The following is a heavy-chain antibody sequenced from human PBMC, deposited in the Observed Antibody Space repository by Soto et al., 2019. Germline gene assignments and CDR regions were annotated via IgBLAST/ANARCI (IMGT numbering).Heavy chain of an antibody. J-gene: IGHJ5*02. V-gene: IGHV1-2*02. CDR2: INPNSGGT. D-gene: IGHD2-2*01. CDR1: GYTFTGYY. CDR3: ARDGVGGYCSSTSCHPFFDP. Sequence: ASVKVSCKASGYTFTGYYMHWVRQAPGQGLEWMGWINPNSGGTNYAQKFQGRVTMTRDTSISTAYMELSRLRSDDTAVYYCARDGVGGYCSSTSCHPFFDPCGQGTLVTVSS.